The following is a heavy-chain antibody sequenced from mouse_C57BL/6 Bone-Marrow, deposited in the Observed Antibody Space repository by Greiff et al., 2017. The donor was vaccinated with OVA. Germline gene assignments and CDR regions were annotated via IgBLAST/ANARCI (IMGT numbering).Heavy chain of an antibody. J-gene: IGHJ1*03. Sequence: QVQLQQSGAELVRPGASVTLSCKASGYTFTDYEMHWVKQTPVHGLEWIGAIDPETGGTAYNQKFKGKAILTADKSSSTAYMELRSLTSEDSAVYYCTGTTVVATRWYFDVWGTGTTVTVSS. CDR1: GYTFTDYE. CDR2: IDPETGGT. V-gene: IGHV1-15*01. CDR3: TGTTVVATRWYFDV. D-gene: IGHD1-1*01.